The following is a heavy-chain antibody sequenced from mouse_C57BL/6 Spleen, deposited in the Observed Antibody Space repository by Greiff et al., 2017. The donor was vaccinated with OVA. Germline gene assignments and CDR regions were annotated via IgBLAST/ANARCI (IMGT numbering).Heavy chain of an antibody. CDR1: GYAFTNYL. CDR3: ARSLWYLYYFDY. D-gene: IGHD2-1*01. J-gene: IGHJ2*01. CDR2: INPGSGGT. V-gene: IGHV1-54*01. Sequence: QVQLKQSGAELVRPGTSVKVSCKASGYAFTNYLIEWVKQRPGQGLEWIGVINPGSGGTNYNEKFKGKATLTADKSSSTAYMQLSSLTSEDSAVYFCARSLWYLYYFDYWGQGTTLTVSS.